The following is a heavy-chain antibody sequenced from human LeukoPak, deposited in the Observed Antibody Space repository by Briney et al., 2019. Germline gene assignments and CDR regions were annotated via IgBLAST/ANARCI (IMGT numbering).Heavy chain of an antibody. J-gene: IGHJ4*02. V-gene: IGHV3-21*01. CDR3: ARGYGDYYFDY. Sequence: GGSLRLSCAASGFTFSSYSMNWVRQAPGKGLEWVSSISSSSSYIYYADSVKGQFTISRDNAKNSLYLQMNSLRAEDTAVYYCARGYGDYYFDYWGQGTLVTVSS. CDR1: GFTFSSYS. D-gene: IGHD5-18*01. CDR2: ISSSSSYI.